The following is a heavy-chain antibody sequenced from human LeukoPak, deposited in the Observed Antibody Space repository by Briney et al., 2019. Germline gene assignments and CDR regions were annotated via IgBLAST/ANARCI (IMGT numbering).Heavy chain of an antibody. CDR1: GFTFNNYA. D-gene: IGHD6-19*01. CDR2: ITNSGGST. Sequence: GGSLRLSCAASGFTFNNYAMTWIRQASGKGLEWVSAITNSGGSTYYADSVKGRFTISRDNSKNTLFLQMNSLRADDTAVYYCAKISVTLTRDYWGQGTLVSVCS. V-gene: IGHV3-23*01. CDR3: AKISVTLTRDY. J-gene: IGHJ4*02.